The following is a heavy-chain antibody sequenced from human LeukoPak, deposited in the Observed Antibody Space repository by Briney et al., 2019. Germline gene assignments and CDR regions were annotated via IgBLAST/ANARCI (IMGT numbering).Heavy chain of an antibody. J-gene: IGHJ3*02. CDR3: KRDGMGGIKPIDI. D-gene: IGHD3-3*01. V-gene: IGHV3-7*05. CDR1: GYTFSRFS. Sequence: PGGSLRLSCASSGYTFSRFSMICVRQAPGRGLEWVANIKHDGSQKYYVDSVKGRITISRDNAKNSLYLQMTSLRAEDTAVYYRKRDGMGGIKPIDIWGQGTMVTVSS. CDR2: IKHDGSQK.